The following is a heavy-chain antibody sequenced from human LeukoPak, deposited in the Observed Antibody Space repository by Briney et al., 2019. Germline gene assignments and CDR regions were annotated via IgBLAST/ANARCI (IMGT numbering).Heavy chain of an antibody. CDR3: ARGFISGSRYYFYGMDV. CDR2: ISSSGSTI. Sequence: GGSLRLSCAASGFTFSSYEMNWVRQAPGKGLEWVSYISSSGSTIYYADSVKGRFTISRDDSKNTLYLQMNSLRAEDTAVYYCARGFISGSRYYFYGMDVWGQGTTVTVSS. CDR1: GFTFSSYE. D-gene: IGHD3-10*01. J-gene: IGHJ6*02. V-gene: IGHV3-48*03.